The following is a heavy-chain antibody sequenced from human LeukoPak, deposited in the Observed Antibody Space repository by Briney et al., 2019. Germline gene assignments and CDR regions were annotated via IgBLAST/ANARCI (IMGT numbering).Heavy chain of an antibody. J-gene: IGHJ6*02. D-gene: IGHD3-22*01. V-gene: IGHV4-34*01. CDR3: ARIITTYYYYGMDV. CDR1: GGSFSGYY. CDR2: INHSGST. Sequence: SETLSLTCAVYGGSFSGYYWSWIRQPPGKGLEWIGEINHSGSTNYNPSLKSRVTISVDTSKNQFSLKLSSVTAADTAVYYCARIITTYYYYGMDVWGQGTMVTVSS.